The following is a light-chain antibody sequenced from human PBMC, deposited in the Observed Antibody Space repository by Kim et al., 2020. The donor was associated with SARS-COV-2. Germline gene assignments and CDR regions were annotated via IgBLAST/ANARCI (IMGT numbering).Light chain of an antibody. Sequence: GKTVTISCTRSSGTIASNFVQLYQQRPGSAPTIVIYEDDQRPSGVPERFSGSIDSSSNSASLTISGLKTEDEANYYCQSYDDDNWVFGGGTQLTVL. J-gene: IGLJ3*02. V-gene: IGLV6-57*03. CDR2: EDD. CDR3: QSYDDDNWV. CDR1: SGTIASNF.